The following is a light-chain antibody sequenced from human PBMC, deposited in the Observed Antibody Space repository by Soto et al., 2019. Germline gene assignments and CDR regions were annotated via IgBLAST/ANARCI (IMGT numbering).Light chain of an antibody. CDR1: QSISSW. J-gene: IGKJ2*01. CDR3: QQYNSYSYT. CDR2: DAS. Sequence: DIQMTQSPSTLSASIGDTVTLTCRASQSISSWLAWYQQKPGEAPKVLIYDASTLESGVPSRFSGSGSGTEFTLTISSLQPDDFATYYCQQYNSYSYTFGQGTKLEIK. V-gene: IGKV1-5*01.